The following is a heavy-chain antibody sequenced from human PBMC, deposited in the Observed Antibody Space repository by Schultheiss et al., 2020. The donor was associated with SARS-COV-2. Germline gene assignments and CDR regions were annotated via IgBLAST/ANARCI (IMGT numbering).Heavy chain of an antibody. J-gene: IGHJ5*02. CDR1: GFTVSSNY. D-gene: IGHD3-10*01. Sequence: GGSLRLSCAASGFTVSSNYMSWVRQAPGKGLEWVSVIYSGGSTYYADSVKGRFTISRDNSKNTLYLQMNSLRAEDTAVYYCARERVRGVIIHRGWFDPWGQGTLVTVSS. CDR2: IYSGGST. CDR3: ARERVRGVIIHRGWFDP. V-gene: IGHV3-66*01.